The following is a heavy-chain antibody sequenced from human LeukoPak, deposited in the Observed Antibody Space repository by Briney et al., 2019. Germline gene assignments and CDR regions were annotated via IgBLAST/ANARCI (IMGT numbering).Heavy chain of an antibody. D-gene: IGHD2-15*01. V-gene: IGHV4-59*02. J-gene: IGHJ4*02. CDR3: VIGVGWQPDY. CDR2: IYKIGTT. CDR1: GDSVTGYY. Sequence: SETLSLTCTVFGDSVTGYYLNWVRQPPGKGLEWIGHIYKIGTTNYNPSLKSRLAISADTSKNQFSLKLRSVTAADTAVYYCVIGVGWQPDYWGQGALVTVSS.